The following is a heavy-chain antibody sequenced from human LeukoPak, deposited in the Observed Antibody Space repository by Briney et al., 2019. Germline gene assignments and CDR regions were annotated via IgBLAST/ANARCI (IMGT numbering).Heavy chain of an antibody. CDR1: GGSIGSYY. CDR2: IYTSGST. V-gene: IGHV4-4*07. D-gene: IGHD2-2*01. CDR3: ARGGDIVVVPAAGGWFDP. J-gene: IGHJ5*02. Sequence: PSETLSLTCTVSGGSIGSYYWSWIRQPAGKGLEWIGRIYTSGSTNYNPSLKSRVTMSVDTSKNQFSLKLSSVTAADTAVYYCARGGDIVVVPAAGGWFDPWGQGTLVTVSS.